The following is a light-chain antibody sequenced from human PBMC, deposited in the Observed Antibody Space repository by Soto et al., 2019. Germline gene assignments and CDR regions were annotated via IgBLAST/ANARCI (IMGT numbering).Light chain of an antibody. V-gene: IGKV3-15*01. CDR3: QQYHNWPRT. Sequence: EIVMTQSPATLSVSPGERATLSCRASQSLNTRYLAWYQVKPGQPPRLLIYGASTRATGIPARFSGSGSGTEFTLTISSLQSEDFAVYYCQQYHNWPRTFGQGTKVDIK. CDR1: QSLNTRY. J-gene: IGKJ1*01. CDR2: GAS.